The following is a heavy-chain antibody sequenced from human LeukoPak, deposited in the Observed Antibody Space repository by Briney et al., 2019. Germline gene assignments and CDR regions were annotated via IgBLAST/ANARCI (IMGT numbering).Heavy chain of an antibody. CDR3: ARDVGSGWFDY. CDR1: GFSYRSHW. D-gene: IGHD6-19*01. Sequence: GGSLRLSCAVSGFSYRSHWMSWVRQAPGKGLEWVANIKEDGSQIYYVDSVKGRFTISRDNAQNSVYLQMNSLRGEDTAVYYCARDVGSGWFDYWGQGTLVTVSS. V-gene: IGHV3-7*01. CDR2: IKEDGSQI. J-gene: IGHJ4*02.